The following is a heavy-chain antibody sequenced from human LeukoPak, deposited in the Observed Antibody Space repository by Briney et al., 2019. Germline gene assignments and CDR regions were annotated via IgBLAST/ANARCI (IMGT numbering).Heavy chain of an antibody. CDR1: GGTFSSYA. CDR2: IIPIFGSA. V-gene: IGHV1-69*05. D-gene: IGHD3-22*01. CDR3: ARKGDYYDSSGYYDYFDY. Sequence: ASVKVSCKASGGTFSSYAISWVRQAPGQGLEWMGGIIPIFGSANYAQKFQGRVTITTDESTSTAYMELSSLRSEDTAVYYCARKGDYYDSSGYYDYFDYWGQGTLVTVSS. J-gene: IGHJ4*02.